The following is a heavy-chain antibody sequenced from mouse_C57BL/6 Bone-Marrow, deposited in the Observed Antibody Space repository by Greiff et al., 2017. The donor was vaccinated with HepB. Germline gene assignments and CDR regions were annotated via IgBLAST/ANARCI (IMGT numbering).Heavy chain of an antibody. CDR2: INPNNGGT. J-gene: IGHJ1*03. D-gene: IGHD1-1*01. CDR1: GYTFTDYY. Sequence: VQLQQSGPELVKPGASVKISCKASGYTFTDYYMNWVKQSHGKSLEWIGDINPNNGGTSYNQKFKGKATLTVDKSSSTAYMELRSLTSEDSAVYYCASPDYYGSSGWYFDVWGTGTTVTVSS. CDR3: ASPDYYGSSGWYFDV. V-gene: IGHV1-26*01.